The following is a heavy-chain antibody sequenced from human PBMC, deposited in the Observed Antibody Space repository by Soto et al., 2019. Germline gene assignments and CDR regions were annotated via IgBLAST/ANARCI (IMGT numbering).Heavy chain of an antibody. J-gene: IGHJ5*02. CDR1: GGSVSSGSYY. Sequence: QVQLQESGPGPVKPSETLSLTCTVSGGSVSSGSYYWSWIRQPPGKGLEWIGYIYYSGSTNYNPSLKSRVTISVDTSKNQFSLKLSSVTAADTAVYYCARAAGTVWFDPWGQGTLVTVSS. CDR2: IYYSGST. CDR3: ARAAGTVWFDP. D-gene: IGHD6-19*01. V-gene: IGHV4-61*01.